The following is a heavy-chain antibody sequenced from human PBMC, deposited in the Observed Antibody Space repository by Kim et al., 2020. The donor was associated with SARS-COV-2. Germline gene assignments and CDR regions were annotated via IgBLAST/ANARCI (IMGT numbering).Heavy chain of an antibody. V-gene: IGHV4-59*08. CDR2: IYYSGST. Sequence: SETLSLTCTVSGGSISSYYWSWIRQPPGKGLEWIGYIYYSGSTNYNPSLKSRVTISVDTSKNQFSLKLSSVTAADTAVYYCARHVYYYDSSGPGLDYWGQGTLVTVSS. CDR1: GGSISSYY. J-gene: IGHJ4*02. D-gene: IGHD3-22*01. CDR3: ARHVYYYDSSGPGLDY.